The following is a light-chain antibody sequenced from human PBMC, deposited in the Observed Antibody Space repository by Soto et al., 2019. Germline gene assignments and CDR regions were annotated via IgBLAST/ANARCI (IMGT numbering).Light chain of an antibody. V-gene: IGLV1-44*01. J-gene: IGLJ2*01. CDR1: SSNIGSNA. CDR2: SDN. CDR3: ATWDDSLTSVL. Sequence: QSVLTQPPSASATPGQTVTISCSGSSSNIGSNAVNWYQHLPGTVPKLLLYSDNQRPAGVPDRVSGSKSGTSASLAISGLQSEDEADYYCATWDDSLTSVLFGGGTKLTVL.